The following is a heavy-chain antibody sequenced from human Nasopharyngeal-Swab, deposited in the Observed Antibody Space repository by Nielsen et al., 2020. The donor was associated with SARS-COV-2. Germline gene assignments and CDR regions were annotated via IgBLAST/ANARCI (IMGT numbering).Heavy chain of an antibody. J-gene: IGHJ5*02. V-gene: IGHV3-7*03. CDR2: IKQDESEK. Sequence: WIRQPPGKGLEWVANIKQDESEKYYVDSVKGRFTVSRDNAKKPLYLQMNSLRAEGTAVYYYARRISGGYDPWGQGTLVTVSS. D-gene: IGHD2/OR15-2a*01. CDR3: ARRISGGYDP.